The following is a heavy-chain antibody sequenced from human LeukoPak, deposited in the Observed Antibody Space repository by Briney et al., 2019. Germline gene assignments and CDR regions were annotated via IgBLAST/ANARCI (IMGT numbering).Heavy chain of an antibody. CDR2: ISGSGGST. Sequence: GGSLRLSFAASGFTFSSYAMSWVRQAPGKGLGWVSAISGSGGSTYYADYVKGRFTISRDNSKNTLYLQMNSLRAEDTAVYYCVKDMVRGVTPSDYWGQGTLVTVSS. CDR3: VKDMVRGVTPSDY. J-gene: IGHJ4*02. CDR1: GFTFSSYA. D-gene: IGHD3-10*01. V-gene: IGHV3-23*01.